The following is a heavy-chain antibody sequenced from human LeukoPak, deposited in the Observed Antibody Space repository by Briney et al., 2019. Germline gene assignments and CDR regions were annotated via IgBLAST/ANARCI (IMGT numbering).Heavy chain of an antibody. CDR1: GGTFSSYA. V-gene: IGHV1-69*04. Sequence: SSVKVSCKASGGTFSSYAISWVRQAPGQGLEWMGRIISILGIANYAQKFQGRVTITADKSTSTAYMELSSLRSEDTAVYYCSVIVGTIPWGQGTLVTVSS. D-gene: IGHD5-12*01. J-gene: IGHJ4*02. CDR2: IISILGIA. CDR3: SVIVGTIP.